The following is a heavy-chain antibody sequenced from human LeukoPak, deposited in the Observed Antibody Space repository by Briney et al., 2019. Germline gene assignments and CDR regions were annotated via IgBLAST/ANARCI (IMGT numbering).Heavy chain of an antibody. V-gene: IGHV3-64D*09. CDR3: VRGYSFGPYGMDV. CDR1: GFTFSSYS. J-gene: IGHJ6*02. Sequence: GGSLRLSCAASGFTFSSYSMNWVGQAPGKGLEYVSAISDSGGSTYYADSVKGRFTISRDNSKKTLYLQMSSLRAEDTAVYFCVRGYSFGPYGMDVWGQGTTVTVSS. CDR2: ISDSGGST. D-gene: IGHD2-15*01.